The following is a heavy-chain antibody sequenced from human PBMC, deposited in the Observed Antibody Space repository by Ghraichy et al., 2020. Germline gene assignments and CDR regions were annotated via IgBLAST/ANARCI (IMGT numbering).Heavy chain of an antibody. V-gene: IGHV3-21*01. J-gene: IGHJ5*02. D-gene: IGHD5-18*01. CDR2: ISSSSSYI. Sequence: GGSLRLSCAASGFTFSTYSMNWVRQAPGKGLEWVSSISSSSSYIYYADSVKGRFTISRDNAKNSLYLQMNSLRAEDTAVYYCARVEVTNWFDPWGQGTLVTVSS. CDR3: ARVEVTNWFDP. CDR1: GFTFSTYS.